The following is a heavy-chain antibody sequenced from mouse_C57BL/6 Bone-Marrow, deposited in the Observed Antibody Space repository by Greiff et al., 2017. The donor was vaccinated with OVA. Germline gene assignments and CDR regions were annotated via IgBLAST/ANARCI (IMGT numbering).Heavy chain of an antibody. Sequence: EVNLVESGGGLVKPGGSLKLSCAASGFTFSDYGMHWVRQAPEKGLEWVAYISSGSSTIYYADTVKGRFTISRDNAKNTLFLQMTSLRSEDTAMYYCARWLPWYFDVWGTGTTVTVSS. CDR3: ARWLPWYFDV. V-gene: IGHV5-17*01. CDR2: ISSGSSTI. CDR1: GFTFSDYG. J-gene: IGHJ1*03. D-gene: IGHD2-2*01.